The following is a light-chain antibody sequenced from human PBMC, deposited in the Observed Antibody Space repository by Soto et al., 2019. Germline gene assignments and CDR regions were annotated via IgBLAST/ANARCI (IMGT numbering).Light chain of an antibody. Sequence: EIVLTQSPGTLSLSPGEGATLSCRASQSVSSSSLTWYQQKRGQAPRLLIYGASTRATGIPDRFSGSGSGTDFTLTISRLEHEDLAVYYCNQYQSSFTFGGGTKVEIK. V-gene: IGKV3-20*01. CDR2: GAS. CDR1: QSVSSSS. J-gene: IGKJ4*01. CDR3: NQYQSSFT.